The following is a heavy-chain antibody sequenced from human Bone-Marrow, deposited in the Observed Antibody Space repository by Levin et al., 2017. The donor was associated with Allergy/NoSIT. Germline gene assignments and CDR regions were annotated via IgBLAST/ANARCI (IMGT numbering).Heavy chain of an antibody. D-gene: IGHD2-2*01. V-gene: IGHV3-7*03. CDR3: ARYHQLAY. CDR1: GFAHSTDW. Sequence: PGGSLRLSCAASGFAHSTDWMNWVRQAPGKGLEWVATIKPDGSEKLYVDSVRGRFTISRDNAKNSLSLQMNSLRAEDTAVYYCARYHQLAYWGQGTLVTVAS. CDR2: IKPDGSEK. J-gene: IGHJ4*02.